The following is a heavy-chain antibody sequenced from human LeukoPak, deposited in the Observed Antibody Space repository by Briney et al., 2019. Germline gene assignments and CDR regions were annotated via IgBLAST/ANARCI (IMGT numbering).Heavy chain of an antibody. CDR1: GFTFSSYA. Sequence: PGGSLLLSCAASGFTFSSYAMSWVRQAPGKGREWVSAISGSGGSTYYADSVKGRFTISRDNSKNTLYLQMNSLRAEDTAVYYCARAQIQLWTTPQYYFDYWGQGTLVTVSS. D-gene: IGHD5-18*01. V-gene: IGHV3-23*01. CDR3: ARAQIQLWTTPQYYFDY. J-gene: IGHJ4*02. CDR2: ISGSGGST.